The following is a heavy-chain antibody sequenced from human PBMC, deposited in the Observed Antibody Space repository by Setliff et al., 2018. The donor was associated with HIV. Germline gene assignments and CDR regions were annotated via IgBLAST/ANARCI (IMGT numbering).Heavy chain of an antibody. J-gene: IGHJ4*02. CDR2: INYSNGDT. D-gene: IGHD2-8*01. CDR3: ALANIVSTARCKH. Sequence: ASVKVSCKTSGYIFSAYYVHWLRRAPGQGLEWMGWINYSNGDTNYAEKFQGRVTMTRDTSTSTVYMDLNRLTSDDTAVYYCALANIVSTARCKHWGRGTLVTVSS. CDR1: GYIFSAYY. V-gene: IGHV1-2*02.